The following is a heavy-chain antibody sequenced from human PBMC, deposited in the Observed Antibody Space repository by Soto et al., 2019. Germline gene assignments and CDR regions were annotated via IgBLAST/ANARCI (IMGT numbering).Heavy chain of an antibody. CDR3: ARGGCTNGVCSSKWFDP. Sequence: SVKVSCKASGFTFTSSAMQWERQARGQRLEWIGWIVVGSGNTNYAQKLQDRVTMTRDTSISTAYMELSRLRSDDTAVYYCARGGCTNGVCSSKWFDPWGQGTLVTVSS. J-gene: IGHJ5*02. D-gene: IGHD2-8*01. CDR1: GFTFTSSA. V-gene: IGHV1-58*02. CDR2: IVVGSGNT.